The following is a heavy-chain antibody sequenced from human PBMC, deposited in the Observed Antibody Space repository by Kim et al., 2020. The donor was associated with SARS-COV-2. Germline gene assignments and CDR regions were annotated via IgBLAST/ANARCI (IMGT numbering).Heavy chain of an antibody. CDR2: ISSSGSTI. V-gene: IGHV3-48*03. CDR3: ARTRSYMVRGVQRDYFDY. CDR1: GFTFSSYE. Sequence: GGSLRLSCAASGFTFSSYEMNWVRQAPGKGLEWVSYISSSGSTIYYADSVKGRFTISRDNAKNSLYLQMNSLRAEDTAVYYCARTRSYMVRGVQRDYFDYWGQGTLVTVSS. D-gene: IGHD3-10*01. J-gene: IGHJ4*02.